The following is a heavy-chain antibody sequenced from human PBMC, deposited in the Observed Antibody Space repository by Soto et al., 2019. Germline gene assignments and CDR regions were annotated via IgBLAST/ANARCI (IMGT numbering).Heavy chain of an antibody. CDR3: ARDPGCSSTSCYPNWFDP. D-gene: IGHD2-2*01. CDR1: GGSVSSGSYY. CDR2: IYYSGST. J-gene: IGHJ5*02. V-gene: IGHV4-61*01. Sequence: QVQLQESGPGLVKPSETLSLTCTVSGGSVSSGSYYWSWIRQPPRKGLEWIGYIYYSGSTNYNPSINSRFSISVDTAKNQFSLKLSSVTAADTAVYYCARDPGCSSTSCYPNWFDPWGQGTLVTVSS.